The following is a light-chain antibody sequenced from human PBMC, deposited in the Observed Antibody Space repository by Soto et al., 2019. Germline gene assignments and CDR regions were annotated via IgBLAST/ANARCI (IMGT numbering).Light chain of an antibody. J-gene: IGKJ1*01. V-gene: IGKV3-20*01. CDR2: GTS. Sequence: EIVLTQSPGTLSLSPGERATLSCRASQSVNSEYLAWYQKPPGQAPSLLIYGTSTSATGIPARISGRWSGTDFTLTISIQEPEDSAVYYYQQYSRSPRTFGHGTKVEIK. CDR3: QQYSRSPRT. CDR1: QSVNSEY.